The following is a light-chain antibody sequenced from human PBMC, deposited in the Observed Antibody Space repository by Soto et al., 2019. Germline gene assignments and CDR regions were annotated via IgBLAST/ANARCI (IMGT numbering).Light chain of an antibody. Sequence: QSVLTQSPSASAAPCQPVTISCSGISSNLVNNNVSCYQQLPRTAPKLLIYDNNKRPSGIPDRFSGYKCGKSGTLDNTGVQTGDEADYYCATWDGSMPGEVFGGGTKLT. CDR3: ATWDGSMPGEV. J-gene: IGLJ2*01. CDR1: SSNLVNNN. V-gene: IGLV1-51*01. CDR2: DNN.